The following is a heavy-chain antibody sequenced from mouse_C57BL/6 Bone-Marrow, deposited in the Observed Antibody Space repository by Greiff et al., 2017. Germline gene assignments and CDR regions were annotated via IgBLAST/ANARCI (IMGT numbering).Heavy chain of an antibody. CDR3: TPKCYGSSDTC. CDR2: IDPETGGT. D-gene: IGHD1-1*01. J-gene: IGHJ3*01. V-gene: IGHV1-15*01. CDR1: GYTFTDYE. Sequence: VQLQQSGAELVRPGASVTLSCKASGYTFTDYEMHWVKQTPVHGLEWIGAIDPETGGTAYNQKFKGKAILTADKSSSTAYMELRSLTSEDSAVYYCTPKCYGSSDTCWGQRTLVTVSA.